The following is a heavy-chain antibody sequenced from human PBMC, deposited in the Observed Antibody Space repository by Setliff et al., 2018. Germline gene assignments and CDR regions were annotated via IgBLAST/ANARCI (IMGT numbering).Heavy chain of an antibody. J-gene: IGHJ4*02. D-gene: IGHD2-8*01. CDR3: ARLVRYCTTTTCQRASGAEF. V-gene: IGHV1-18*01. Sequence: ASVKVSCKASGYTFSHSGITWVRQAPGQGLEWMGWISAYTGNTNYAQKLQGRVTMTTDSSTNTAYLELRGLTSDDTAVYYCARLVRYCTTTTCQRASGAEFWGQGTRVTVS. CDR1: GYTFSHSG. CDR2: ISAYTGNT.